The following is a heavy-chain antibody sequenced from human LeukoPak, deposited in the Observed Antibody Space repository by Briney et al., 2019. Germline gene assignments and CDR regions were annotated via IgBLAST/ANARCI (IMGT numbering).Heavy chain of an antibody. J-gene: IGHJ4*02. CDR1: GYTFTGYY. CDR2: INPNSGGT. V-gene: IGHV1-2*02. CDR3: ARDRNFRGTYYVDY. Sequence: GASVKVSCKASGYTFTGYYIHWVRQAPGQGLEWMGWINPNSGGTSYAQKFQGRVTMTRDASISITYMELSSLISDDTAVYYCARDRNFRGTYYVDYWGQGTLVTVSS. D-gene: IGHD1-26*01.